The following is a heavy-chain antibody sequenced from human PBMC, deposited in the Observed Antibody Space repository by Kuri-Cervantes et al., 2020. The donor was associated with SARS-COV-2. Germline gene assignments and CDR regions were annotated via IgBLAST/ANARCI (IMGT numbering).Heavy chain of an antibody. J-gene: IGHJ5*02. V-gene: IGHV4-34*01. CDR2: INHSGST. CDR1: GGSFSGYY. CDR3: ARGRITMVRGVTKSNWFDP. D-gene: IGHD3-10*01. Sequence: SETLSLTCAVYGGSFSGYYWSWIRQPPGKGLEWIGEINHSGSTNYNPSLKSRVTISVDTSKNQFSLKLSPVTAADTAVYYCARGRITMVRGVTKSNWFDPWGQGTLVTVSS.